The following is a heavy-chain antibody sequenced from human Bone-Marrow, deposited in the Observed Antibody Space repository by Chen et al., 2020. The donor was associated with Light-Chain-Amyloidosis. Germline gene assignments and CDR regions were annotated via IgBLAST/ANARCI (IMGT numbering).Heavy chain of an antibody. J-gene: IGHJ4*02. V-gene: IGHV5-51*01. CDR3: ARRRDGYNFDY. D-gene: IGHD5-12*01. CDR2: IYPDDSDA. CDR1: GYTFPNYW. Sequence: EVQLEQSGPEVKKPAASLQISCKGSGYTFPNYWIGWVRQMPGKGLEWMGVIYPDDSDARYSPSFEGQVTISADKSITTAYLQWRSLKASDTAMYYCARRRDGYNFDYWGQGTLVTVSS.